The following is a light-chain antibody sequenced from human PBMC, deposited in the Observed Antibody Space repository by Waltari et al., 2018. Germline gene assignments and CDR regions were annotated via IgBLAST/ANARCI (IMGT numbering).Light chain of an antibody. Sequence: QSALTQPASVSGSPGQSITISCTGPSSDVGGYNYVSWYQQHPGKAPKLMIYDVSNRPSVVSNRFSGSKSGNTASLTISGLQAEDEADYYCSSYTRSSTVVFGGGTKLTVL. J-gene: IGLJ2*01. CDR1: SSDVGGYNY. V-gene: IGLV2-14*03. CDR2: DVS. CDR3: SSYTRSSTVV.